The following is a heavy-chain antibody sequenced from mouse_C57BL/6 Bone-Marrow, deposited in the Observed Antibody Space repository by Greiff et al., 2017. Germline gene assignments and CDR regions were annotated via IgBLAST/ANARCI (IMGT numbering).Heavy chain of an antibody. CDR2: IDPSDIYT. Sequence: QVQLQQPGAELVKPGASVKLSCKASGYTFTSYWMQWVKQRPGQGLEWIGEIDPSDIYTNYNQKFKGKATLTVDTSSSTAYMQLSSLTSEDSAVYYCASGGMVTAYYYAMDYWGQGTSVTVSS. CDR3: ASGGMVTAYYYAMDY. V-gene: IGHV1-50*01. CDR1: GYTFTSYW. J-gene: IGHJ4*01. D-gene: IGHD2-2*01.